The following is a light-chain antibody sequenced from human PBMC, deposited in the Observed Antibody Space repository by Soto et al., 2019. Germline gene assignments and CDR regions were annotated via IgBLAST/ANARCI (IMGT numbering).Light chain of an antibody. CDR3: QQYSKWPT. CDR2: VTA. V-gene: IGKV3-15*01. CDR1: DSVSGN. Sequence: EIVMTQSPATLSVSPGERATLSCRAIDSVSGNLAWYQQKPGQAPRLLIYVTASRATAIPARFSGSGSGTELTLTISSLQSEDFAVYYCQQYSKWPTFGQGTRLEIK. J-gene: IGKJ5*01.